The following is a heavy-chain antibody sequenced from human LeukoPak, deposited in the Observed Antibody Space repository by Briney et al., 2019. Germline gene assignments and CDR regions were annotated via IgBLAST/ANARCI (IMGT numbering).Heavy chain of an antibody. Sequence: GGSLRLSCAASGFTFSSYSMNWVRQAPGKGLGWVSSISSSSSYIYYADSVKGRFTISRDNAKNSLYLQMNSLRAEDTAVYYYARDRRELLYYFDYWGQGTLVTVSS. J-gene: IGHJ4*02. V-gene: IGHV3-21*01. CDR3: ARDRRELLYYFDY. CDR2: ISSSSSYI. D-gene: IGHD1-26*01. CDR1: GFTFSSYS.